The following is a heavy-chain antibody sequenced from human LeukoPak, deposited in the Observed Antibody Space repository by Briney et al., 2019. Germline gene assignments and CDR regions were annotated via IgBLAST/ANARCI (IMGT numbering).Heavy chain of an antibody. CDR1: GFTFSSYA. J-gene: IGHJ4*02. Sequence: PGGSLRLSCAASGFTFSSYAMSWVRQAPGKGLEWVSAISGSGGSTYYADSVKGRFTISRDNSKNTLYLQMNSLRAEDTAVHYCARGAYYYDCSGYYLYFDYWGQRTLVTVSS. V-gene: IGHV3-23*01. CDR3: ARGAYYYDCSGYYLYFDY. CDR2: ISGSGGST. D-gene: IGHD3-22*01.